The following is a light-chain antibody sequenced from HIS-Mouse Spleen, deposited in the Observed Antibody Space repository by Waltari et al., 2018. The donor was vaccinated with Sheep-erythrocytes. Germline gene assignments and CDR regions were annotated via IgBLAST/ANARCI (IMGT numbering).Light chain of an antibody. J-gene: IGLJ2*01. CDR3: SSYAGSNIVV. V-gene: IGLV2-8*01. CDR2: EVS. Sequence: QSALTQPPSASGSPGQSVTISCTGTSSDVGGYNYVSCYQQHPGKAPKRMIYEVSKRPSGVPDRFSGSKSGNTASLTVSGLQAEDEADYYCSSYAGSNIVVFGGGTKLTVL. CDR1: SSDVGGYNY.